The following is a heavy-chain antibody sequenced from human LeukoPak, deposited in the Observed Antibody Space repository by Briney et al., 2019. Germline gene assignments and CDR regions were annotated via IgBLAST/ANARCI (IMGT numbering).Heavy chain of an antibody. Sequence: PSETLSLTCAVYGGSFSGTYYWTWIRQPAGKGLEWIGRIYTSGSTNYNPSLKSRVTISVDTSKNQFSLKLRSVTAADTAVYYCARRCDYDILTGYLRYNWFDPWGQGTLVTVSS. J-gene: IGHJ5*02. CDR1: GGSFSGTYY. CDR3: ARRCDYDILTGYLRYNWFDP. V-gene: IGHV4-61*02. CDR2: IYTSGST. D-gene: IGHD3-9*01.